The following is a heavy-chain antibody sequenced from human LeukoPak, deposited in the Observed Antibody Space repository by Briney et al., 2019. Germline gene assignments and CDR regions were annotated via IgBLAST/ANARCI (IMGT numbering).Heavy chain of an antibody. Sequence: AASVKVSCKASGYTFTSYGISWVRQAPGQGLEWMGWISAYNGNTNYAQKLQGRVAMTTDTSTSTAYMELRSLRSDDTAVYYCARDGSSSSWGNFDYWGQGTLVTVSS. CDR2: ISAYNGNT. CDR1: GYTFTSYG. D-gene: IGHD6-6*01. V-gene: IGHV1-18*01. CDR3: ARDGSSSSWGNFDY. J-gene: IGHJ4*02.